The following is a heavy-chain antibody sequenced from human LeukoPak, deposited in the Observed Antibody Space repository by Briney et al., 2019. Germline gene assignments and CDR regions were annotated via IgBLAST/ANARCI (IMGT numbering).Heavy chain of an antibody. CDR3: ARGGARGPGRDY. CDR1: GGSISSYY. V-gene: IGHV4-59*12. Sequence: SETLSLTCTVSGGSISSYYWSWIRQPPGKGLEWIGYIYYSGSTNYNPSLKSRVTISVDTSKNQFSLKLSSVTAADTAVYYCARGGARGPGRDYWGQGTLVTVSS. D-gene: IGHD3-10*01. J-gene: IGHJ4*02. CDR2: IYYSGST.